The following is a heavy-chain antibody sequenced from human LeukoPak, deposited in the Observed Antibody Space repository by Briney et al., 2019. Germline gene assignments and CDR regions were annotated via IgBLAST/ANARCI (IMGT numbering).Heavy chain of an antibody. CDR3: ASGSSGWYEPDAFDI. Sequence: AASVKVSXKASGGTFSSYAISWVRQAPGQGLEWMGRIIPIFGTANYAQKFQGRVTITTDESTSTAYMELSSLRSEDTAVYYCASGSSGWYEPDAFDIWGQGTMVTVSS. D-gene: IGHD6-19*01. CDR1: GGTFSSYA. V-gene: IGHV1-69*05. J-gene: IGHJ3*02. CDR2: IIPIFGTA.